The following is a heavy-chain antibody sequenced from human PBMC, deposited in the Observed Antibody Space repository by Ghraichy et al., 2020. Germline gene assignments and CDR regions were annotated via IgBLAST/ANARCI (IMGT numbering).Heavy chain of an antibody. V-gene: IGHV3-13*01. CDR2: TGTTGDT. D-gene: IGHD1-26*01. J-gene: IGHJ4*02. CDR3: ARCTPGSRFRIDY. Sequence: GGSLRLSCAASGFTFSSYDMHWVRQAPGKGLEWVSATGTTGDTYYSGSVKGRFTISREDAKNSLYLQMNSLSAGDTAVYYCARCTPGSRFRIDYCCLGTLVTVSS. CDR1: GFTFSSYD.